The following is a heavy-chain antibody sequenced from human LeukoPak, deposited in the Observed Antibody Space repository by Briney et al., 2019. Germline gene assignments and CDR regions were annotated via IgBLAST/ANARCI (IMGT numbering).Heavy chain of an antibody. V-gene: IGHV3-30-3*02. CDR2: ISYDGSNE. CDR3: AKSWMTSQSRIDY. Sequence: PGGSLRLSCAASGFTFSSYAMHWVRQAPGKGLEWVAVISYDGSNEYCADSAKGQFTISRDNSKNTLYLQMNSLTAEDTAVYYCAKSWMTSQSRIDYWGQGTLVTVSS. CDR1: GFTFSSYA. D-gene: IGHD6-13*01. J-gene: IGHJ4*02.